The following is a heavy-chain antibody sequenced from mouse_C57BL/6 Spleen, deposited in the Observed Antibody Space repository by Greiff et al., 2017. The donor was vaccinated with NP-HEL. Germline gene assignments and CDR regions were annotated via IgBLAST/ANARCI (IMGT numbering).Heavy chain of an antibody. D-gene: IGHD1-1*01. CDR2: ITPNYGTT. V-gene: IGHV1-39*01. Sequence: KQSGPELVKPGASVKISCTASGYSFTDYNMNWVKPSHGKSLEWIGVITPNYGTTSYHQTFTGKATLTVDQSSSTAYMQINSLTSEDSAVYYCAITTVVATDYWGQGTTLTVSS. CDR3: AITTVVATDY. J-gene: IGHJ2*01. CDR1: GYSFTDYN.